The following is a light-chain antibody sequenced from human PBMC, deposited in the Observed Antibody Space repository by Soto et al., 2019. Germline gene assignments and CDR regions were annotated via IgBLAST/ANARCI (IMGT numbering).Light chain of an antibody. CDR3: QQYGSSPALS. J-gene: IGKJ4*01. Sequence: EIVLTQSPGTLSLSPGERATLSCRASQSVSTSYLAWYQQKPGQAPRLLIYGASNRATGIPDRFSGSGSGTDFTLTISSLEPEDFAVYYCQQYGSSPALSFGGGTKVDIK. CDR2: GAS. CDR1: QSVSTSY. V-gene: IGKV3-20*01.